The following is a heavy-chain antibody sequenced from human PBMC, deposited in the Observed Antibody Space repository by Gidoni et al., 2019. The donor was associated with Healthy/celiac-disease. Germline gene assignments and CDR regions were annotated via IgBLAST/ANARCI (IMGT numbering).Heavy chain of an antibody. CDR3: AKASVIMFPYYYYGMDV. Sequence: EVQLLESGGGLVQPGGSLRLSCAASGFTFSSYAMSWVRQAPGKGLEWVSGISGSGGSTYYADSVKGRFTISRDNSKKTLYLQMNSLRAEDTAVYYCAKASVIMFPYYYYGMDVWGQGTTVTVSS. CDR2: ISGSGGST. D-gene: IGHD3-10*02. CDR1: GFTFSSYA. V-gene: IGHV3-23*01. J-gene: IGHJ6*02.